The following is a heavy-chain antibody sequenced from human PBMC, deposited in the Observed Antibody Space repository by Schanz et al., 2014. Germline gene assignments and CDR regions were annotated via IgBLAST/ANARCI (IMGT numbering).Heavy chain of an antibody. J-gene: IGHJ6*02. Sequence: VQLVESGGGVVQPGRSLRLSCAAYGFTFSDHYMDWVRQAPGKGLEWVSAISGSGGSTYYADSVKGRFTISRDNSENTLYLQMNSLSADDTAVFYCAKGMGYCSGGTCYDYYYYGLDVWGQGTTVTVSS. CDR3: AKGMGYCSGGTCYDYYYYGLDV. D-gene: IGHD2-15*01. V-gene: IGHV3-23*04. CDR1: GFTFSDHY. CDR2: ISGSGGST.